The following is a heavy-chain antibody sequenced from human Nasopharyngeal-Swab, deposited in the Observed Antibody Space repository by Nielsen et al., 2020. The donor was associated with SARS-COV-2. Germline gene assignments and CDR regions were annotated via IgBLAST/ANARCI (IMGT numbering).Heavy chain of an antibody. CDR2: ISGSGGST. V-gene: IGHV3-23*01. J-gene: IGHJ4*02. Sequence: GGSLRLSCAASGFTFSSYAMSWVRQAPGKGLEWVSTISGSGGSTYYADSVKGRFTISRDNSKNTLYLQMNSLRAEDTAVYYCAKMSSYFDSSALDYWGQGTLVTVSS. CDR1: GFTFSSYA. CDR3: AKMSSYFDSSALDY. D-gene: IGHD3-22*01.